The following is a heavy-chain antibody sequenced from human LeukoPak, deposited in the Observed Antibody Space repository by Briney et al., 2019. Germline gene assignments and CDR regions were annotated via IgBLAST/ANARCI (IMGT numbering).Heavy chain of an antibody. V-gene: IGHV4-39*07. CDR1: GGSISSTSSYY. J-gene: IGHJ5*02. D-gene: IGHD3-22*01. Sequence: NPSETLSLTCAVSGGSISSTSSYYWGWIRQPPGKGLEWIGSIYYSGRTNYNPSLKSRVTISVDTSKNQFSLKLSSVTAADTAVYYCARDHFYYYDSPRWSWFAPWGQGILVTVSS. CDR2: IYYSGRT. CDR3: ARDHFYYYDSPRWSWFAP.